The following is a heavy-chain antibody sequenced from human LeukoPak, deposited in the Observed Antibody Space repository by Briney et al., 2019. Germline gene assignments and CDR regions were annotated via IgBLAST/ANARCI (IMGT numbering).Heavy chain of an antibody. CDR1: GFTFSSYE. Sequence: PGGSLRLSCAASGFTFSSYEMNWVRQAPGKGLEWVAVIWYDGSNKYYADSVKGRFTISRDNSKNTLYLQMNSLRAEDTAVYYCAKDELMSGSGSSNWFDPWGQGTLVTVSS. D-gene: IGHD3-10*01. CDR2: IWYDGSNK. J-gene: IGHJ5*02. V-gene: IGHV3-33*06. CDR3: AKDELMSGSGSSNWFDP.